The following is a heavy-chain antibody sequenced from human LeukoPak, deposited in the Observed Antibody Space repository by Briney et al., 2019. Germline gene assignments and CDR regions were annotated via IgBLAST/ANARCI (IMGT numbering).Heavy chain of an antibody. CDR3: TTEVSGGPGDNWFDP. D-gene: IGHD3-10*01. V-gene: IGHV3-15*01. CDR2: IKSKTDGGTT. CDR1: GFTFSNAW. J-gene: IGHJ5*02. Sequence: GGSLRLSCAASGFTFSNAWMSWVRQAPGKGLEWVGRIKSKTDGGTTDYAAPVKGRFTISRDDSKNTLYLQMNSLKTEDTAVYYCTTEVSGGPGDNWFDPWGQGTLVTVSP.